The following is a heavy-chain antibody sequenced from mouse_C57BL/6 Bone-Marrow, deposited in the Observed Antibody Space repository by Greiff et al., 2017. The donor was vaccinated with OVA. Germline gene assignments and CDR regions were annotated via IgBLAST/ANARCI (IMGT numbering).Heavy chain of an antibody. CDR2: IYPSDSET. Sequence: QVHVKQPGAELVRPGSSVKLSCKASGYTFTSYWMDWVKQRPGQGLEWIGNIYPSDSETHYNQKFKDKATLTVDKSSSTAYMQLSSLTSEDSAVYYCFYPYFDVWGTGTTVTVSS. J-gene: IGHJ1*03. CDR1: GYTFTSYW. V-gene: IGHV1-61*01. CDR3: FYPYFDV. D-gene: IGHD2-1*01.